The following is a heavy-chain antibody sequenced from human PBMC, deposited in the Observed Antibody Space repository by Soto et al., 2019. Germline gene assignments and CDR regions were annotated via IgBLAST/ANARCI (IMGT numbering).Heavy chain of an antibody. CDR2: IYYSGST. D-gene: IGHD1-26*01. V-gene: IGHV4-59*01. J-gene: IGHJ4*02. CDR3: ARDQNGSPHFDY. CDR1: GAYIRSYY. Sequence: PSETLSLTCTVSGAYIRSYYWSWIRQPPGKGLEWIGFIYYSGSTNYNPSLKSRVTISVDTSKNQFSLRVSSVTAADTAVYYCARDQNGSPHFDYWGQGTLVTVSS.